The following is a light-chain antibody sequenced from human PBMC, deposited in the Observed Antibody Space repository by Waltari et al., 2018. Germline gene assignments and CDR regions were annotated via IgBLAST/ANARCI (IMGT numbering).Light chain of an antibody. CDR3: QQTYSDPRT. Sequence: DIQLTQSPPSLSASVADRVTITCRASQNIRTYLNWYQQTPGKAPRLLIYAAYTLRSGVPARFSASGSGTNFTLTISSLQPEDFATFYCQQTYSDPRTFGGGTKV. J-gene: IGKJ4*01. V-gene: IGKV1-39*01. CDR1: QNIRTY. CDR2: AAY.